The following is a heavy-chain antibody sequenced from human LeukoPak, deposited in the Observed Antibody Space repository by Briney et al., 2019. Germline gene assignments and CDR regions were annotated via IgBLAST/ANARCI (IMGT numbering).Heavy chain of an antibody. CDR1: GGSFSGYY. D-gene: IGHD3-22*01. Sequence: PSETLSLTCAVYGGSFSGYYWSWIRQPPGKGLEWIGEINHSGSTNYNPSLKSRVTISVDTSKNQFSLKLSSVTAADTAVYYCARARGSCYQDWGQGTLVTVSS. CDR2: INHSGST. J-gene: IGHJ4*02. V-gene: IGHV4-34*01. CDR3: ARARGSCYQD.